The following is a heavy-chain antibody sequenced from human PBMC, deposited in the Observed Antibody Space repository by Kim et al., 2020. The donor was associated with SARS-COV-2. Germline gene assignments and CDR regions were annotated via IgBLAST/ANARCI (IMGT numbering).Heavy chain of an antibody. Sequence: ASVKVSCKTSGYSFIDSYMHWVRQAPGQGLEWMGWINPKSGDTNYAQKFQGRVTMTRDTSISTAYMELSRLRSDDTAVYYCARGQISCSNSCCMYYFAYW. CDR2: INPKSGDT. V-gene: IGHV1-2*02. CDR3: ARGQISCSNSCCMYYFAY. CDR1: GYSFIDSY. J-gene: IGHJ4*01. D-gene: IGHD2-15*01.